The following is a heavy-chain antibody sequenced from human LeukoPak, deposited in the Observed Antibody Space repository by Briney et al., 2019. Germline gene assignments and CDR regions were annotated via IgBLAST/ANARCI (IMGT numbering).Heavy chain of an antibody. V-gene: IGHV3-23*01. J-gene: IGHJ4*02. D-gene: IGHD3-16*02. CDR3: AKDSYYDYVWGSYRYTNQFDY. Sequence: GGSLRLSCAASGFTFSSYAMSWVRQAPGKGLEWVSAISGSGGSTYYADSVKGRFTISRDNSKNTLYLQMNSLRAEDTAVYYCAKDSYYDYVWGSYRYTNQFDYWGQGTLVTVSS. CDR2: ISGSGGST. CDR1: GFTFSSYA.